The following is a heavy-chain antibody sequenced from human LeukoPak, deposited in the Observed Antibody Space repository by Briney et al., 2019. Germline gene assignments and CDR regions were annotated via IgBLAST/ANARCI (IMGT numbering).Heavy chain of an antibody. J-gene: IGHJ4*02. Sequence: GGSLRLSCAASGFTFSSYAMSWVRQAPGKGLEWVSAISGSGGSTYYADSVKGRFTISRDNSKNTLYLQMNSLRAEDTAVYYCARSSPYYYDSSGYLDYWGQGTLVTVSS. CDR1: GFTFSSYA. D-gene: IGHD3-22*01. V-gene: IGHV3-23*01. CDR3: ARSSPYYYDSSGYLDY. CDR2: ISGSGGST.